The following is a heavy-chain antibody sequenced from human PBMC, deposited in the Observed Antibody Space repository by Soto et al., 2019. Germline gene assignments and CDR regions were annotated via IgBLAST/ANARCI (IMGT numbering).Heavy chain of an antibody. J-gene: IGHJ4*02. D-gene: IGHD3-10*01. CDR2: IWCDGSNK. V-gene: IGHV3-33*01. Sequence: TGGSLRFSCAASGFTFSSYGMHWVRQAPGKGLEWVAVIWCDGSNKYYADSVKGRFTISRDNSKNTLYLQMNSLRAEDTAVYYCARDYGSWRFGELSSYFDYWGQGTLVTVSS. CDR1: GFTFSSYG. CDR3: ARDYGSWRFGELSSYFDY.